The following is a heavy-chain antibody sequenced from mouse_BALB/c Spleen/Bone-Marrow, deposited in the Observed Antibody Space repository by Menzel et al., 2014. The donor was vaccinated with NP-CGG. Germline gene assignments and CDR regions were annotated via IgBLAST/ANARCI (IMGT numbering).Heavy chain of an antibody. V-gene: IGHV3-8*02. CDR1: GDSITSGY. CDR2: ISYSGST. D-gene: IGHD2-3*01. J-gene: IGHJ2*01. Sequence: EVKLVESGPSLVEPSQTLSLTCSVTGDSITSGYWNWIRRFPGNKLEYMGYISYSGSTYYCPSLKSRISITRDTSKNQYYLHLNSVTTEDTATYYCATYDGYYFDYWGQGTTLTVSS. CDR3: ATYDGYYFDY.